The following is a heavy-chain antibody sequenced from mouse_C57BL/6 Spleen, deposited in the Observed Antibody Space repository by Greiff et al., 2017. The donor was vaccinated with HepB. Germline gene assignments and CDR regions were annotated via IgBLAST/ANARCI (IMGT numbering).Heavy chain of an antibody. V-gene: IGHV1-55*01. CDR2: IYPGSGST. CDR1: GYTFTSYW. CDR3: ARQSRYYAMDY. J-gene: IGHJ4*01. Sequence: QVQLQQPGAELVKPGASVKMSCKASGYTFTSYWITWVKQRPGQGLEWIGDIYPGSGSTNYNEKFKSKATLTVDTSSSTAYMQLSSLTSEGSAVYYCARQSRYYAMDYWGQGTSVTVSS.